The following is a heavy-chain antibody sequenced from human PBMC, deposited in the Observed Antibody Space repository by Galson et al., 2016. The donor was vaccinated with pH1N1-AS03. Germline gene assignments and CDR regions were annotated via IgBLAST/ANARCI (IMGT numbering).Heavy chain of an antibody. CDR2: ISDSGSHI. J-gene: IGHJ4*02. CDR3: ARGGFPLPVNY. V-gene: IGHV3-21*01. CDR1: GFSFPNYA. D-gene: IGHD3-3*01. Sequence: SLRLSCAASGFSFPNYAMNWVRQAPGKGLEWVSFISDSGSHIKSADSVKGRFTISRDNAQNSVFLQLNILRVEDTALYYCARGGFPLPVNYWGQGTQVTVSS.